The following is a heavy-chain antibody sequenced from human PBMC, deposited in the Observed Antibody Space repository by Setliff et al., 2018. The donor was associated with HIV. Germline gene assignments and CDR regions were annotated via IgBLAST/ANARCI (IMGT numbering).Heavy chain of an antibody. CDR1: GDSITNDDYY. D-gene: IGHD1-7*01. Sequence: PSETLSLTCTVSGDSITNDDYYWGWIRQPPGKGLEWIAIIHYNGRTYYDPSLKSRATIFVDTSKTTVYMELSGLRSEDTAVYFCARSLGGLAVPSKNYFDPWGQGTLVTVSS. CDR2: IHYNGRT. V-gene: IGHV4-39*07. J-gene: IGHJ5*02. CDR3: ARSLGGLAVPSKNYFDP.